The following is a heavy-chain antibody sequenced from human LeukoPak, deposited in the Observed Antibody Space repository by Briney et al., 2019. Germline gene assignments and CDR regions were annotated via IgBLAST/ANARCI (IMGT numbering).Heavy chain of an antibody. D-gene: IGHD2-2*01. V-gene: IGHV4-39*07. Sequence: PSETLSLTCTVSGGSISSSSYYWGWIRQPPGKGLEWIGSIYYSGSTYYNPSLKSRVTISVDTSKNQFSLKLSSVTAADTAVYYCARGHGPDFMRVPSRRDYYYYYYMDVWGKGTTVTVSS. CDR3: ARGHGPDFMRVPSRRDYYYYYYMDV. J-gene: IGHJ6*03. CDR1: GGSISSSSYY. CDR2: IYYSGST.